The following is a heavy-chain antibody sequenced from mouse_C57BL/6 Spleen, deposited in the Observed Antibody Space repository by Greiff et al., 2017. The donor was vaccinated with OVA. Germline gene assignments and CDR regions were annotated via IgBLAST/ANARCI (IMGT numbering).Heavy chain of an antibody. V-gene: IGHV1-76*01. CDR3: ARSGNPYYGSSYWYFDV. CDR1: GYTFTDYY. Sequence: SGAELVRPGASVKLSCKASGYTFTDYYLTWVKQRPGQGLEWIARLYPGSGNTYYNEKFKGKATLTAEKSSSTAYMQLSSLTSEDSAVYCCARSGNPYYGSSYWYFDVWGTGTTVTVSS. D-gene: IGHD1-1*01. J-gene: IGHJ1*03. CDR2: LYPGSGNT.